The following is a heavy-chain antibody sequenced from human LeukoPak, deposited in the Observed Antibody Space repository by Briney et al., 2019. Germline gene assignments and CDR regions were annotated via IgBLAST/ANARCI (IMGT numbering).Heavy chain of an antibody. CDR2: ISGSGDTT. J-gene: IGHJ4*02. D-gene: IGHD3-22*01. CDR3: ARGGDASYYYDSAAFARFDN. V-gene: IGHV3-23*01. CDR1: GFTFSSYA. Sequence: GGSLRLSCAASGFTFSSYAMSWVRQAPGKGLEWVSLISGSGDTTYYADSVKGRFTISRDNSKNTLYLQMNSLRAEDTAMYYCARGGDASYYYDSAAFARFDNWGQGTLVTVSS.